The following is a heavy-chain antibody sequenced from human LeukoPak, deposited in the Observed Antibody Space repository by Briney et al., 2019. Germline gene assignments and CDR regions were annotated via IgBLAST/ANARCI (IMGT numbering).Heavy chain of an antibody. D-gene: IGHD3-3*02. V-gene: IGHV3-9*01. CDR3: AKDIMAFPYYMDV. J-gene: IGHJ6*03. CDR1: GFTFSSYW. Sequence: GGSLRLSCAASGFTFSSYWMSWVRQAPGKGLEWVSGISWSSGNIGYADSVKGRFTISRDNAKNSLYLQMNSLRAEDTALYYCAKDIMAFPYYMDVWGKGTTVTISS. CDR2: ISWSSGNI.